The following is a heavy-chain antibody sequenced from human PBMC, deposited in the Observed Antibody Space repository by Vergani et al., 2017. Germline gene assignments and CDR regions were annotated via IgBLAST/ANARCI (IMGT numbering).Heavy chain of an antibody. CDR1: GYSFTSYW. Sequence: EVQLLESGGGLVQPGESLKISCKGSGYSFTSYWIGWVRQMPGKGLEWMGIIYPGDSDTRYSPSFQGQVTISADKSISTAYLQWSSLESSDTAMYYCARCWAEPASNEGYYYGSGSLLGGFDPWGQGTLVTVSS. CDR3: ARCWAEPASNEGYYYGSGSLLGGFDP. V-gene: IGHV5-51*01. J-gene: IGHJ5*02. D-gene: IGHD3-10*01. CDR2: IYPGDSDT.